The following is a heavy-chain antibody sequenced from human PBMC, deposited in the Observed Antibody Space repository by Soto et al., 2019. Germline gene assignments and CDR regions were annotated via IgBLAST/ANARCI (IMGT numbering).Heavy chain of an antibody. Sequence: EVQLLESGGGLVQPGGSLRLSCAASGFTFSSYAMSWVRQAPGKGLEWVSAISGSGGSTYYADSVKGRFTISRDNSKNTLYLQMNSLRAEDTAVYYCAKGLIEVSRSYYYYGMDVWGQGTTVTVSS. J-gene: IGHJ6*02. CDR1: GFTFSSYA. V-gene: IGHV3-23*01. CDR3: AKGLIEVSRSYYYYGMDV. CDR2: ISGSGGST.